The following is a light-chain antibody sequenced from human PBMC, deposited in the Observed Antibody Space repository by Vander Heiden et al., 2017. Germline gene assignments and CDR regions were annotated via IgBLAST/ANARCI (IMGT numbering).Light chain of an antibody. CDR3: QQYFSYPPA. J-gene: IGKJ4*01. CDR2: GAS. V-gene: IGKV1-8*01. Sequence: AAGMTQSPSSLSASTGDRVSITCRASQDVSTWLAWYQQKPGKAPKLLIYGASTLHSGVPSRFSGSGSGTDFTLTISWLQSEDFATYYCQQYFSYPPAFGGGTKVEIK. CDR1: QDVSTW.